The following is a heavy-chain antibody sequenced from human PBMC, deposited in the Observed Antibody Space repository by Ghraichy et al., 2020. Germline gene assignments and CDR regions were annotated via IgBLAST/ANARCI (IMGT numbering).Heavy chain of an antibody. CDR2: ITPFNGNT. Sequence: SVKVSCKASGYTFTYRYLHWVRQAPGQALEWMGWITPFNGNTNYAQKFQDRVTITRDRSMSTAYMELSSLRSEDTAMYYCASCTMVRGAPNPSDAFDIWGQGTMVTVSS. CDR1: GYTFTYRY. CDR3: ASCTMVRGAPNPSDAFDI. J-gene: IGHJ3*02. V-gene: IGHV1-45*02. D-gene: IGHD3-10*01.